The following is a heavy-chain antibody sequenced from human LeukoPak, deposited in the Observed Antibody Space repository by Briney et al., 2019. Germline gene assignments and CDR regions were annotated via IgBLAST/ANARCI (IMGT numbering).Heavy chain of an antibody. D-gene: IGHD6-19*01. CDR2: INSDGSST. V-gene: IGHV3-74*01. J-gene: IGHJ4*02. Sequence: QPGGSLRLSCAASGFTFSSYWMHWVRQAPGKGLVWVSRINSDGSSTSYADSVKGRFTISRDNAKNTLYLQMNSLRAEDTAVYYCARVYTDSGWYRGPFDYWGQGTLVTVSS. CDR1: GFTFSSYW. CDR3: ARVYTDSGWYRGPFDY.